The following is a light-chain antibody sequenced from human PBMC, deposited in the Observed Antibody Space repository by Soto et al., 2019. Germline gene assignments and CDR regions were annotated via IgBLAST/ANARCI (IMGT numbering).Light chain of an antibody. CDR1: QSVSSS. Sequence: EIVMTQSPAILSVSPGERATLSCRASQSVSSSLAWFQQKPGQAPRLLIYGASTRATGIPARFSGSGSGTEFTLTISSLQSEDFAVYYCQQYNNWPRTFGQGTKVEIK. V-gene: IGKV3-15*01. CDR2: GAS. CDR3: QQYNNWPRT. J-gene: IGKJ1*01.